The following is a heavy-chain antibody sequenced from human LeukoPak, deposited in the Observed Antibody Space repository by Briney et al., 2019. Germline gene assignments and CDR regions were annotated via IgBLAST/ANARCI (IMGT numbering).Heavy chain of an antibody. CDR2: INPNSGGT. D-gene: IGHD2/OR15-2a*01. Sequence: WASVKVSCKASGYTFTGYYMHWVRQAPGQGLEWMGWINPNSGGTNYAQKFQGRVTMTRDTSMSTAYMELTRLTSDDTAVYYCAREGNGLLSKDFDYWGQGTLVTVSS. CDR3: AREGNGLLSKDFDY. J-gene: IGHJ4*02. V-gene: IGHV1-2*02. CDR1: GYTFTGYY.